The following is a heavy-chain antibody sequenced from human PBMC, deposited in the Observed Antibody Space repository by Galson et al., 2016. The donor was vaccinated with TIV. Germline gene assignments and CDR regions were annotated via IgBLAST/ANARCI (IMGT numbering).Heavy chain of an antibody. J-gene: IGHJ4*02. Sequence: APGQGLEWMGGIIPIFGTTKYAQKFQGRVTITADESTRIVNMELSSLRSEGTAVYYCAKDPYIYGSYLDHWGQGTLVTVSS. V-gene: IGHV1-69*01. CDR3: AKDPYIYGSYLDH. D-gene: IGHD5-18*01. CDR2: IIPIFGTT.